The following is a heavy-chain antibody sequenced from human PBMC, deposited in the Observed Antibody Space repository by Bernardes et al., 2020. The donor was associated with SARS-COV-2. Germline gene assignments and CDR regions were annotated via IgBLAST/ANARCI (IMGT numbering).Heavy chain of an antibody. CDR1: SGSISSHY. J-gene: IGHJ4*02. CDR3: TRSAFISGQNYFFDY. V-gene: IGHV3-74*01. D-gene: IGHD3-3*02. Sequence: LSLTCTLSSGSISSHYWSWVRKPPGKGLVWVSRINTDGSSSNYADFAEGRFTISRDNAKNTLYLQMNSLRPEDTAVYYCTRSAFISGQNYFFDYWDQGSLVTVSS. CDR2: INTDGSSS.